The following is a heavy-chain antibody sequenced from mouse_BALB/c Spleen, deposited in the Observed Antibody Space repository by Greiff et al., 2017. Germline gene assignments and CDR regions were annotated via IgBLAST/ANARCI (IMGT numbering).Heavy chain of an antibody. V-gene: IGHV5-15*02. Sequence: EVMLVESGGGLVQPGGSRKLSCAASGFTFSDYGMAWVRQAPGKGPEWVAFISNFAYSIYYADTVTGRFTISRENAKNTLYLEMSSLRSEDTAMYYCARAHGSSYGYFDYWGQGTTLTVSA. J-gene: IGHJ2*01. CDR1: GFTFSDYG. D-gene: IGHD1-1*01. CDR3: ARAHGSSYGYFDY. CDR2: ISNFAYSI.